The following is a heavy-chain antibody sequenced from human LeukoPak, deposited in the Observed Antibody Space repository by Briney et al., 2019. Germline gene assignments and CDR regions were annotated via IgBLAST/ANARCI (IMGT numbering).Heavy chain of an antibody. Sequence: SETLSLTCTVSGGSIGSGDYYWGWIRQPPGKGLEWIGNMYYSASTYYNPSLKSRVTISVDTSKNQFSLKLHSVTAADTAVYYCARGFSGKQWPTRRSSDGMDVWGQGTTVTVSS. CDR3: ARGFSGKQWPTRRSSDGMDV. CDR1: GGSIGSGDYY. D-gene: IGHD6-19*01. CDR2: MYYSAST. V-gene: IGHV4-39*07. J-gene: IGHJ6*02.